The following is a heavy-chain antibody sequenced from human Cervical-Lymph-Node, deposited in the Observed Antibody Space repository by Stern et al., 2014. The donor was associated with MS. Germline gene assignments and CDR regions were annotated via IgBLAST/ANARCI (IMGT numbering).Heavy chain of an antibody. Sequence: QVKLVQSGAEVKKPGASVKVSCKASGYRFSTFYLHWMRQAPGQGLQWIGRIDPGRGATNSSQTFQGRLTMTRDRSITTASLELSGLRSDDTAVYYCARIYCSGDECYHSFDTWGQGTLVTVSS. CDR1: GYRFSTFY. V-gene: IGHV1-2*06. J-gene: IGHJ4*02. CDR3: ARIYCSGDECYHSFDT. D-gene: IGHD3-9*01. CDR2: IDPGRGAT.